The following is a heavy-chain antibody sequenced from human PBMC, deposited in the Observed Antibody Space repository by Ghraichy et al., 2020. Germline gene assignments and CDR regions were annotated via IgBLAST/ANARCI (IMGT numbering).Heavy chain of an antibody. V-gene: IGHV4-34*01. J-gene: IGHJ4*02. Sequence: SETLSLTCALYGGSFSNYYWSWIRQPPGKGLEWIGEINHIGITNYNPSLKSRVTISVDTSKNQFSLKLSSVTAADAAVYFCASLYSGSPPFDYWGQGTLVTVSS. CDR3: ASLYSGSPPFDY. D-gene: IGHD1-26*01. CDR1: GGSFSNYY. CDR2: INHIGIT.